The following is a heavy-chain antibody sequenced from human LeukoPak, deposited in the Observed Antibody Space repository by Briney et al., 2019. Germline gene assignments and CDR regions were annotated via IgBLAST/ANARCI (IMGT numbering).Heavy chain of an antibody. Sequence: PGGSLRLSCAASGFTFSSYGMDWVRQAPGKGLEWVAVISYDGSNKYYADSVKGRFTISRDNSKNTLYLQMNSLRAEDTAVYFCARDENGHNYKDGMDVWGQGATVTVSS. V-gene: IGHV3-30*03. D-gene: IGHD3-10*01. CDR2: ISYDGSNK. J-gene: IGHJ6*02. CDR3: ARDENGHNYKDGMDV. CDR1: GFTFSSYG.